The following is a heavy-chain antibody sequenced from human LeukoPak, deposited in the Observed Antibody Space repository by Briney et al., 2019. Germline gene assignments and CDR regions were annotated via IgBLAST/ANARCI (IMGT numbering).Heavy chain of an antibody. V-gene: IGHV3-30*02. D-gene: IGHD3-10*01. Sequence: GGSLRLPCAASGFTFSSYGMHWVRQAPGKGLEWVAFIRYDGSNKYYADSVKGRFTISRDNSKNTLYLQMNSLRAEDTAVYYCAKGELRVYYYMDVWGKGTTVTVSS. CDR3: AKGELRVYYYMDV. CDR2: IRYDGSNK. J-gene: IGHJ6*03. CDR1: GFTFSSYG.